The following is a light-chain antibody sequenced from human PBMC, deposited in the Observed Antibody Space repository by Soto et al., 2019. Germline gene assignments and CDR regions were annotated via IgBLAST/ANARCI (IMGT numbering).Light chain of an antibody. J-gene: IGLJ1*01. CDR1: SSNIGSES. Sequence: QSVLTQPPSTSGTPGQRVTISCSGSSSNIGSESVNWYQQLPGTAPKLLIYSYNQRPSGVPDRFSASKSGTSASLAISGLQSEDEADYICAAWDDSLNGYVFGLGTKVTVL. V-gene: IGLV1-44*01. CDR3: AAWDDSLNGYV. CDR2: SYN.